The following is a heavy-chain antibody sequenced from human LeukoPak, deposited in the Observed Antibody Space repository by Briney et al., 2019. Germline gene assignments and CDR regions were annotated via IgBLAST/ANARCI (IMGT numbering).Heavy chain of an antibody. J-gene: IGHJ3*02. CDR2: ISGSGGST. CDR1: GFTVSSYA. CDR3: AKGRYYYDSSDAFDI. Sequence: GGSLRLSCAASGFTVSSYAMSWVRQAPGKGLEWVSSISGSGGSTYYADSVKGRFTISRDNSKNTLFLQMNSLRAEDTAVYYCAKGRYYYDSSDAFDICGQGTMVTVSS. V-gene: IGHV3-23*01. D-gene: IGHD3-22*01.